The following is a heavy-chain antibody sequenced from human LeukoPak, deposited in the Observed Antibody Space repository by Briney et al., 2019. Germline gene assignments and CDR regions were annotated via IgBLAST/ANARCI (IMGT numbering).Heavy chain of an antibody. J-gene: IGHJ4*02. CDR2: IKSKRDGETT. D-gene: IGHD4-23*01. CDR1: GFNFQYAW. V-gene: IGHV3-15*01. CDR3: TSLVGSPTY. Sequence: PGGSLRLSCAGSGFNFQYAWMTWVRQAPGKGLEWVGRIKSKRDGETTDYAALVKSRFSTSRDDSKNTVYLQMNSLRTEDTAVYYCTSLVGSPTYWGQGTLVIVSS.